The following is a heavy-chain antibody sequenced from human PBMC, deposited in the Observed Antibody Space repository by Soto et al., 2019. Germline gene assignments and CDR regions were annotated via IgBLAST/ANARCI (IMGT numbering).Heavy chain of an antibody. Sequence: PSQTLSLTCAISGDSVSSNSAIWNWFRQSPSRGLEWLGRTYYTSKWYNDFAVSMKSRISINPDTSKNQVSLQLNSVTPEDTAAYYCARVYSSGWSFYYGTDVWGQGTTVTVSS. J-gene: IGHJ6*02. CDR1: GDSVSSNSAI. D-gene: IGHD6-19*01. CDR3: ARVYSSGWSFYYGTDV. V-gene: IGHV6-1*01. CDR2: TYYTSKWYN.